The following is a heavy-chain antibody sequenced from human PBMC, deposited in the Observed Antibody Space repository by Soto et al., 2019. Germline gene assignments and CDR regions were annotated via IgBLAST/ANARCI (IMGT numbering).Heavy chain of an antibody. CDR1: GYTFTGYY. D-gene: IGHD5-18*01. CDR3: AREESYSSNGMDV. J-gene: IGHJ6*02. CDR2: INPNSGGT. Sequence: GASVKVSCKASGYTFTGYYMHWVRQAPGQGLEWMGWINPNSGGTNYAQKFQGRVTMTRDTSISTAYMELSRLRSDDTAVYYCAREESYSSNGMDVWGQGTTVTVSS. V-gene: IGHV1-2*02.